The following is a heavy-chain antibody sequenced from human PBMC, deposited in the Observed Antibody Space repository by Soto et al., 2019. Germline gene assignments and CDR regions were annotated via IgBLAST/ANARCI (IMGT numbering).Heavy chain of an antibody. V-gene: IGHV1-3*01. CDR2: INAGNGNT. Sequence: ASVKVSCKASGYTFPSYAMHWVRQAPGQRLEWMGWINAGNGNTKYSQKFQGRVTITRDTSASTAYMELSSLRSEDTAVYYCARDKGDCSGGRCYGDDAFDIWGQGTMVNVSS. J-gene: IGHJ3*02. D-gene: IGHD2-15*01. CDR3: ARDKGDCSGGRCYGDDAFDI. CDR1: GYTFPSYA.